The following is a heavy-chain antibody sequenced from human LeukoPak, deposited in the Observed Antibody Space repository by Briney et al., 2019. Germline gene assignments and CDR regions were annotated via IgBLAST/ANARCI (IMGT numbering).Heavy chain of an antibody. V-gene: IGHV3-30*02. D-gene: IGHD6-19*01. Sequence: PGGSPRLSCAASGFTFSSYGMHWVRQAPGKGLEWVAFIRYDGSNKYYADSVKGRFTISRDNSKNTLYLQMNSLRAEDTAVYYCAKDARMPVAEEITYYFDYWGQGTLVTVSS. CDR2: IRYDGSNK. J-gene: IGHJ4*02. CDR1: GFTFSSYG. CDR3: AKDARMPVAEEITYYFDY.